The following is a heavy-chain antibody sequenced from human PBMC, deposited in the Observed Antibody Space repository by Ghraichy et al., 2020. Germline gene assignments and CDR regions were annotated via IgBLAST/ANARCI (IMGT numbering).Heavy chain of an antibody. V-gene: IGHV4-30-4*01. CDR3: ARDLISSGNWFDP. CDR2: IYYSGST. Sequence: SETLSLTCTVSGGSISSGDYYWSWIRQPPGKGLEWIGYIYYSGSTYYNPSLKSRVTISVDTSKNQFSLKLSSVTAADTAVYYCARDLISSGNWFDPWGQGTLVTVS. CDR1: GGSISSGDYY. D-gene: IGHD6-19*01. J-gene: IGHJ5*02.